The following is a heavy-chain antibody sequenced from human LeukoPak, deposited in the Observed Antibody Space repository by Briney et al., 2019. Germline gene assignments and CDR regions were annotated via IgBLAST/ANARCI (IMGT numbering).Heavy chain of an antibody. V-gene: IGHV4-4*02. Sequence: SGTLSLTCAVSGGSISSSNWWSWVRQPPGKGLEWIGEIYHSGSTNYNPSLKSRVTISVDKSKNQFSLKLGSVTAADTAVYYCARESPASAGAAAFDYWGQGTLVTVSS. J-gene: IGHJ4*02. CDR2: IYHSGST. D-gene: IGHD6-13*01. CDR1: GGSISSSNW. CDR3: ARESPASAGAAAFDY.